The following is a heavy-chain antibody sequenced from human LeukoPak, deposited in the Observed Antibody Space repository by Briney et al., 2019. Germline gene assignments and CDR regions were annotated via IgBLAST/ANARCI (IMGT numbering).Heavy chain of an antibody. D-gene: IGHD5-24*01. CDR1: GFTFSSYA. J-gene: IGHJ4*02. V-gene: IGHV3-30-3*01. CDR2: ISYDGSNK. CDR3: ARDQGGWLQSVPIFDY. Sequence: GGSLRLSCAASGFTFSSYAMHWVRQAPGKGLEWVAVISYDGSNKYYADSVKGRFTISRDNSKYTLYLQMNSLRAEDTAVYYCARDQGGWLQSVPIFDYWGQGTLVTVSS.